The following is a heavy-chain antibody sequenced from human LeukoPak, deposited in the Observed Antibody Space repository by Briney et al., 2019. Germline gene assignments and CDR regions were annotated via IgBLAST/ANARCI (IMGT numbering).Heavy chain of an antibody. J-gene: IGHJ6*03. CDR3: ARDLVVANYYYYYMDV. D-gene: IGHD2-21*01. V-gene: IGHV3-7*01. CDR1: GYTFTGYY. CDR2: IKQDGGEK. Sequence: SCKASGYTFTGYYMHWVRQAPGKGLEWVANIKQDGGEKYYVDSVKGRFTISRDNAKNSLYLQMNSLRAEDTAVYYCARDLVVANYYYYYMDVWGKGTTVTVSS.